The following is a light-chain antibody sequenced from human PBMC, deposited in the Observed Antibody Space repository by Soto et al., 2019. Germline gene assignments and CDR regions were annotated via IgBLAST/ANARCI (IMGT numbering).Light chain of an antibody. V-gene: IGLV2-14*01. Sequence: QSALTPPASVSGSPGQSITISCTGTSSDVGGYNYVSWYQQHPGKAPKLMIYDVSNRPSGVSNRFSVSKSGNTASLTISGLQAEDEADYYCSSYTSSSTLMVFGGGTKLTGL. CDR1: SSDVGGYNY. CDR3: SSYTSSSTLMV. CDR2: DVS. J-gene: IGLJ2*01.